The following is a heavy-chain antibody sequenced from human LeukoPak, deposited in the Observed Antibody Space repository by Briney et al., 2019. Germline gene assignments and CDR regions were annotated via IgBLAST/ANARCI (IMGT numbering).Heavy chain of an antibody. J-gene: IGHJ4*02. Sequence: GGSLRLSCAASGFTFSNSNMNWVRQAPGKGLEWVASISSSSSYIYYADSVKGRFTISRDNAKNSLYLQMNSLRAEDTAVYYCATDRSSGYYGLDFWGQGTLVTVSS. CDR2: ISSSSSYI. V-gene: IGHV3-21*01. CDR3: ATDRSSGYYGLDF. CDR1: GFTFSNSN. D-gene: IGHD3-22*01.